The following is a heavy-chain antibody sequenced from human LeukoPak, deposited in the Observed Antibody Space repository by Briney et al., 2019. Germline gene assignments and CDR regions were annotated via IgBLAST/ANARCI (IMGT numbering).Heavy chain of an antibody. CDR1: AGSFNKYA. CDR2: INPFEDMT. D-gene: IGHD3/OR15-3a*01. J-gene: IGHJ4*02. CDR3: ARDGDLRPGYYFIDF. V-gene: IGHV1-69*04. Sequence: SVTVSCKSSAGSFNKYAVRWVGQAPGEGLEWMGRINPFEDMTDYAQDFQGRFTITADKSTSTVYMELSSLRSEHTTVYYCARDGDLRPGYYFIDFWGQGSLVTVSS.